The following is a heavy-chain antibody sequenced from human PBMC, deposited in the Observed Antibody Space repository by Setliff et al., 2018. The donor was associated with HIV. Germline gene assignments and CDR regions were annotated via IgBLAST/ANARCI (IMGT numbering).Heavy chain of an antibody. CDR2: ISNNGGST. J-gene: IGHJ4*02. D-gene: IGHD5-18*01. CDR3: AKDLYRIQLWVAFDY. Sequence: HPGGSLRLSCAASRFTFSSYAMSWVRQAPGKGLEWVSSISNNGGSTYYADSVKGRFTISRDNSKNTLYLQMNSLRAEDTAIYYCAKDLYRIQLWVAFDYWGQGTLVTVSS. CDR1: RFTFSSYA. V-gene: IGHV3-23*01.